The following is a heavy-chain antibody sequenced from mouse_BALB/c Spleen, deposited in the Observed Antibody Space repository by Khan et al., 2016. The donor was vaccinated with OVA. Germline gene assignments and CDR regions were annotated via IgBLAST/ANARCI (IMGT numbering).Heavy chain of an antibody. V-gene: IGHV1-5*01. CDR1: GYIFANYW. D-gene: IGHD1-1*01. CDR2: IFPGNSDT. Sequence: VRLQQSGPVLARPGASVKMSCMASGYIFANYWMHWVKQRPGQGLEWIGGIFPGNSDTDYNQKFPGKANLTADTSASTAYMDLNSLTDEDSAVYYCAGAEYGAFAFWGQGTLVTVSA. CDR3: AGAEYGAFAF. J-gene: IGHJ3*01.